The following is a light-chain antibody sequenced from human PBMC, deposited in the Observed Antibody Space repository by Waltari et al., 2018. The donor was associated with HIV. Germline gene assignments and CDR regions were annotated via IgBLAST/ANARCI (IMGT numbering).Light chain of an antibody. CDR2: LVS. J-gene: IGKJ2*01. CDR1: QSLLHTNRYTY. CDR3: MQALETPGT. V-gene: IGKV2-28*01. Sequence: DILMPQSPVSLSVTPGEPATISCKSSQSLLHTNRYTYLDWYLQKPGQSPQRRIYLVSYRAAGVSDRFSGSGSGTDFTLKISRVEADDVGVYYCMQALETPGTFGQGTRLDI.